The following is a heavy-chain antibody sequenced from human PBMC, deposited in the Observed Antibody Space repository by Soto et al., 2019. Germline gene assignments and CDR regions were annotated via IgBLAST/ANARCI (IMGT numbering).Heavy chain of an antibody. J-gene: IGHJ6*02. D-gene: IGHD4-17*01. CDR3: ARDKPPSYGDYVSYYGMDV. CDR2: ISSSSSYI. CDR1: GFTFSSYS. V-gene: IGHV3-21*01. Sequence: PGGSLRLSCAASGFTFSSYSMNWVRQAPGKGLEWVSSISSSSSYIYYADSVKGRFTISRDNAKNSLYLQMNSLRAEDTAVYYCARDKPPSYGDYVSYYGMDVWGQGTTVTVSS.